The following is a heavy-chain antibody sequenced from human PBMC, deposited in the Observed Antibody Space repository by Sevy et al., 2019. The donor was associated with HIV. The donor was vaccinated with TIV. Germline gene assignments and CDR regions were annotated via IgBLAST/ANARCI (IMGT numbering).Heavy chain of an antibody. J-gene: IGHJ6*02. CDR3: AKSRGTGTVTTSFGYYYYYGMDV. CDR2: ISGSGGST. D-gene: IGHD4-17*01. V-gene: IGHV3-23*01. Sequence: GGSLRLSCAASGFTFSSYAMSWVRQAPGKGLEWVSAISGSGGSTYYADSVKGRFTISRDNSKNTLYLQMNSLRAEDRAVYYCAKSRGTGTVTTSFGYYYYYGMDVWGQGTTVTVSS. CDR1: GFTFSSYA.